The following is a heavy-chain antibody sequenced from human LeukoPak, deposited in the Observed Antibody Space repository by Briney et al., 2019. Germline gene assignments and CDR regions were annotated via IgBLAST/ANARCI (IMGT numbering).Heavy chain of an antibody. D-gene: IGHD5-18*01. V-gene: IGHV3-66*01. CDR2: IYSGGST. CDR1: GFTVSNSY. CDR3: ARERTGIPNYYYYGMDV. J-gene: IGHJ6*02. Sequence: GGSLRLSCAASGFTVSNSYMSWVRQAPGKGLEWVSIIYSGGSTYYADSVKGRFTISRDNSKNTLYLQMNSLRAEDTAVYYCARERTGIPNYYYYGMDVWGQGTTVTVSS.